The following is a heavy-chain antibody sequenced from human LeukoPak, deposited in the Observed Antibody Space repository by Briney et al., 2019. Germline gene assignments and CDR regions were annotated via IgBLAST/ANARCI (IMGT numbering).Heavy chain of an antibody. Sequence: ASVQVSCKSSGYTFTDYYMHWLRQVPGQGLEWMGWINPNSGVANLPQKFRGRVTMARDTSIGTAYMQLSGLTSNDTAVYYGARTATALRLDFDCWGRGTLVTASS. CDR3: ARTATALRLDFDC. CDR2: INPNSGVA. V-gene: IGHV1-2*02. D-gene: IGHD2-21*02. CDR1: GYTFTDYY. J-gene: IGHJ4*02.